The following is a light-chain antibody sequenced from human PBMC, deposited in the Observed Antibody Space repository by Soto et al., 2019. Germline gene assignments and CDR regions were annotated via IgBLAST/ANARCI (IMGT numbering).Light chain of an antibody. CDR2: WAS. CDR3: QQYYGSPLT. V-gene: IGKV4-1*01. J-gene: IGKJ4*01. CDR1: QSVLYTSNNKNY. Sequence: DIVMTQSPDSLAVSLGERATINCKSSQSVLYTSNNKNYLAWYQQKQGQPPKLLIYWASTGESGVPDRFSGSGSGTDFTLTISSLQAEDVAVYYCQQYYGSPLTFGGGTKVEIK.